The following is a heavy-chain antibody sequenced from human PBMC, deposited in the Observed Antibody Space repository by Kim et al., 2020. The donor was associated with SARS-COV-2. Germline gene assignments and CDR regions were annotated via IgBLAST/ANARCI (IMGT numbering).Heavy chain of an antibody. D-gene: IGHD2-15*01. CDR1: GGSISGYY. CDR3: ARGRYCSGGSCQRSRQVEYFHH. Sequence: SETLSLTCAVYGGSISGYYWSWIRQSSGKGLEWIGEINHSGSTNYNPSLKSRVTISVDTSKNQFSLKLSSVTAADTAVYYCARGRYCSGGSCQRSRQVEYFHHWGQGTLVTVSS. J-gene: IGHJ1*01. V-gene: IGHV4-34*01. CDR2: INHSGST.